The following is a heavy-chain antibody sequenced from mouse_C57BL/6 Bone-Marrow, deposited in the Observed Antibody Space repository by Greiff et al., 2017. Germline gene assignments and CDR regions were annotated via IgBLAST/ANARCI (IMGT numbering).Heavy chain of an antibody. CDR3: TTYYYGSSYGYARDY. CDR2: IDPENGDT. Sequence: EVKLMESGAELVRPGASVKLSCTASGFNIKDDYMHWVKQRPEQGLEWIGWIDPENGDTEYASKFQGKATITADTSSNTAYLQLSSLTSEDTAVYYCTTYYYGSSYGYARDYWGQGTSVTVSS. V-gene: IGHV14-4*01. CDR1: GFNIKDDY. J-gene: IGHJ4*01. D-gene: IGHD1-1*01.